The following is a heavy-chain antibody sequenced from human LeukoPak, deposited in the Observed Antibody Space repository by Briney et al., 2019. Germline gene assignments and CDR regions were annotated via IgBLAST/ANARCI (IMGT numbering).Heavy chain of an antibody. V-gene: IGHV4-34*01. CDR1: GGSFSGYY. J-gene: IGHJ5*02. Sequence: PSETLSLTCAVYGGSFSGYYWSWIRQPPGKGLEWIGEINHSGSTNYNPSLKSRVTISVDTSKNQFSLKLSSVTAADTAVYYCARGTRVLRYCSGGSCPVNWFDPWGQGTLVTVSP. D-gene: IGHD2-15*01. CDR2: INHSGST. CDR3: ARGTRVLRYCSGGSCPVNWFDP.